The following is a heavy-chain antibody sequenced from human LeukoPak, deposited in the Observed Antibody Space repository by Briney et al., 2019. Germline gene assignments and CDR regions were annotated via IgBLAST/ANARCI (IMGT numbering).Heavy chain of an antibody. CDR3: ATAAVAGTGRAPGVYFDY. Sequence: ASVKVSCKVSGYTLTELSMHWVRQAPGKGLEWMGGFDPEDGETIYAQEFQGRVTMTEDTSTDTAYMELSSLRSEDTAVYYCATAAVAGTGRAPGVYFDYWGQGTLVTVSS. CDR2: FDPEDGET. V-gene: IGHV1-24*01. CDR1: GYTLTELS. J-gene: IGHJ4*02. D-gene: IGHD6-19*01.